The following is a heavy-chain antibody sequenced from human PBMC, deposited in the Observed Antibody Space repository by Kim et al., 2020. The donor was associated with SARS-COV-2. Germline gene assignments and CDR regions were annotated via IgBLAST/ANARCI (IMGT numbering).Heavy chain of an antibody. CDR2: ISSSATTI. CDR3: ARGRHDSSSGTYYSGDYFDY. Sequence: GGSLRLSCAASGFTLSDYYMSWIRQAPGKGLEWVSHISSSATTIYYADSVKGRFTISRDNAKNSLFLQMNSLRAEDTAKYFCARGRHDSSSGTYYSGDYFDYGRRGTVVTVSS. V-gene: IGHV3-11*01. J-gene: IGHJ4*02. D-gene: IGHD3-10*01. CDR1: GFTLSDYY.